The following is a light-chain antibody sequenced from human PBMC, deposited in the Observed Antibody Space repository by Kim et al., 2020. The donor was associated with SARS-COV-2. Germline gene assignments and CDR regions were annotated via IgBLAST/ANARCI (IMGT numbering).Light chain of an antibody. V-gene: IGKV3-15*01. CDR3: QQYNNWHT. CDR1: QSVSSN. CDR2: GAS. J-gene: IGKJ4*01. Sequence: SVSPGERAPLSGRASQSVSSNLAWYQQKPGQAPRLLIYGASTRATGIPARFSGSGSGTEFTLTISSLQSEDFAVYYCQQYNNWHTFGGGTKVDIK.